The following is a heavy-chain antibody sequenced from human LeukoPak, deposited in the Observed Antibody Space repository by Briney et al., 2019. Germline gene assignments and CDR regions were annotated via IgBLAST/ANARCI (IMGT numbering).Heavy chain of an antibody. Sequence: SGTLSLTCAVSGGSISSSNWWSWVRQPPGKGLEWIGEIYHSGNTNYNPSLKSRVTISVDTSKNQFSLKLSSVTAADTAVYYCARERYFDWFHIGGFDYWGQGTLVTVSS. CDR2: IYHSGNT. CDR1: GGSISSSNW. D-gene: IGHD3-9*01. V-gene: IGHV4-4*02. CDR3: ARERYFDWFHIGGFDY. J-gene: IGHJ4*02.